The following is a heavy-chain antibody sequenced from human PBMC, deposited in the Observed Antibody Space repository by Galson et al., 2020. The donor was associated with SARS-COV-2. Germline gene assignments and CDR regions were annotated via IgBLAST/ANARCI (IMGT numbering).Heavy chain of an antibody. CDR1: GGSISGYY. Sequence: SETLSLTCTVSGGSISGYYWSWVRQPPWKGLEWIGYIYHSGSTDYNPSLKSRVTISVDTSKNQFSLKLSSVTAVDTAVYYCARYSCSSNKCYYGYWGQGTLVTVSS. V-gene: IGHV4-59*01. CDR3: ARYSCSSNKCYYGY. J-gene: IGHJ4*02. CDR2: IYHSGST. D-gene: IGHD2-2*01.